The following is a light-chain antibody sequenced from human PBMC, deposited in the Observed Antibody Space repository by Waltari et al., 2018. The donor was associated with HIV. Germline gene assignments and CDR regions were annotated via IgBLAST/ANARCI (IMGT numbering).Light chain of an antibody. CDR3: QQYDSWPPYT. Sequence: EIVLTQSPATLSLSPGERATLSCRASQSVSSNLAWYQQKPGQPPRLLIYGASTRATGIPARFSGSGSGTEFILTVSSLQSEDFAVYYCQQYDSWPPYTFGQGTKLEIK. CDR2: GAS. CDR1: QSVSSN. V-gene: IGKV3-15*01. J-gene: IGKJ2*01.